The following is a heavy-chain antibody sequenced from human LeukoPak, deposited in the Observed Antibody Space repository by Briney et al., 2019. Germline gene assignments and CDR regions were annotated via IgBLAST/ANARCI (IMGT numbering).Heavy chain of an antibody. CDR1: GFIVSNNY. Sequence: GGSLRLSCAASGFIVSNNYMSWVRQAPGKGLEWVSVIYSGVSTYYADSVKGRFTISRDNSENTLYLQMNSLRAEDTAVYYCARDCSGGSCSWADAFDIWGQGTMVTVSS. D-gene: IGHD2-15*01. J-gene: IGHJ3*02. V-gene: IGHV3-53*01. CDR3: ARDCSGGSCSWADAFDI. CDR2: IYSGVST.